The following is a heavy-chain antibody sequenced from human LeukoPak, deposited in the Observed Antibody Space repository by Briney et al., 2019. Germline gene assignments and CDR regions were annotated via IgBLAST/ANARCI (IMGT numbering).Heavy chain of an antibody. CDR3: ASGSITIFGVVNAQYYYYYYMDV. CDR1: GGSLSSGSYY. Sequence: SQTLSLTCTVSGGSLSSGSYYWSWIRQPAGKGLEWIGRIYTSGSTNYNPSLKSRVTISVDTSKNQFSLKLSCVTAADTAVYYCASGSITIFGVVNAQYYYYYYMDVWGKGTTVTVSS. J-gene: IGHJ6*03. CDR2: IYTSGST. D-gene: IGHD3-3*01. V-gene: IGHV4-61*02.